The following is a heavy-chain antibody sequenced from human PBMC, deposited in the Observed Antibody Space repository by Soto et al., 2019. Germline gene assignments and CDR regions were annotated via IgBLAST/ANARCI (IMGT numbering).Heavy chain of an antibody. Sequence: GGSLRLSCAASGFTFSSYGMHWVRQAPGKGLEWVAVISYDGSNKYYADSVKGRFTISRDNSKNTLYLQMNSLRAEDTAVYYCAKVGYDFWSPRGQKDYWGQGTLVTVSS. CDR1: GFTFSSYG. CDR2: ISYDGSNK. V-gene: IGHV3-30*18. J-gene: IGHJ4*02. CDR3: AKVGYDFWSPRGQKDY. D-gene: IGHD3-3*01.